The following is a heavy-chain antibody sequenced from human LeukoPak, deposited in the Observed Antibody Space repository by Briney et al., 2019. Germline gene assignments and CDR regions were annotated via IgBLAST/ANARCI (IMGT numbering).Heavy chain of an antibody. CDR3: ARVDTAMVQWYYFDY. D-gene: IGHD5-18*01. CDR1: GFTVSSNY. CDR2: IYSGGST. J-gene: IGHJ4*02. V-gene: IGHV3-66*01. Sequence: GGSLRLSCAASGFTVSSNYMSWVRQAPGKGLEWVSVIYSGGSTYYADSVKGRFTISRDNSKNTLYLQMNSLRAEDTAVYYCARVDTAMVQWYYFDYWGQGTLVTVSS.